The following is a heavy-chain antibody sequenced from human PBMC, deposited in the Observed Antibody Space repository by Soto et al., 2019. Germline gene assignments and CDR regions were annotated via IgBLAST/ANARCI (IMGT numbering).Heavy chain of an antibody. CDR2: IWYDGSNK. Sequence: HPGGSLRLSCAASGFTFSSYGMHWVRQAPGKGLEWVAVIWYDGSNKYYADSVKGRFTISRDNSKNTLYLQMNSLRAEDTAVYYCARKYSSSWDYYYYGMDVWGQGTTVTVSS. CDR3: ARKYSSSWDYYYYGMDV. V-gene: IGHV3-33*01. J-gene: IGHJ6*02. D-gene: IGHD6-13*01. CDR1: GFTFSSYG.